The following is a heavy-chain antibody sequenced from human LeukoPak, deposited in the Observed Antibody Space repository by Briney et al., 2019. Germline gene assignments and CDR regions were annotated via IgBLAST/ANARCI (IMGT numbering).Heavy chain of an antibody. J-gene: IGHJ4*02. D-gene: IGHD5-18*01. CDR1: GGSITSYY. CDR3: AGYSYGRFDY. CDR2: IYSTGST. Sequence: SETLSLTCTVSGGSITSYYWSWIRQPAGKGLEWIGRIYSTGSTIYNPSLKSRVTMSVDTTKNQFSLKLNSLTAADTAVYYCAGYSYGRFDYWGQGTLVTASS. V-gene: IGHV4-4*07.